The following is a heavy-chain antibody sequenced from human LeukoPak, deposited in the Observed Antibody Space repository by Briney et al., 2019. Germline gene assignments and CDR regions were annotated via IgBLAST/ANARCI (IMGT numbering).Heavy chain of an antibody. CDR3: AKEDYYYYGMDV. J-gene: IGHJ6*02. V-gene: IGHV3-9*01. CDR2: ISWNSGSI. CDR1: GFTFDDYA. Sequence: GGSLRLSCAASGFTFDDYAMHWVRQAPGKGLEWVSGISWNSGSIGYADSVKGRFTISRDNAKNSLYLQMNSLRAEDTALYYCAKEDYYYYGMDVWGQGTTVTVSS.